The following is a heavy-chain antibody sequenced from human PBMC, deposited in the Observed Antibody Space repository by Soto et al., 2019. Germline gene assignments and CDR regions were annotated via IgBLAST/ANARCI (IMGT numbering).Heavy chain of an antibody. CDR2: ISSSSTYI. CDR1: GFTFSSYA. D-gene: IGHD3-22*01. Sequence: PGGSLRLSCAASGFTFSSYAMNWVRQAPGKGLEWVSSISSSSTYIYYADSVKGRFTISRDNAKNSLYLQMNSLRAEDTAVYYCAGHLHYYDASGYSAYWGQGT. J-gene: IGHJ4*02. V-gene: IGHV3-21*01. CDR3: AGHLHYYDASGYSAY.